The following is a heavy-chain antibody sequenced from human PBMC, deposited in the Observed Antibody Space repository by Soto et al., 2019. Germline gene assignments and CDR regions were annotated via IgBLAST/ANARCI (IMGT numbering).Heavy chain of an antibody. CDR2: FNPSDDTT. CDR3: ARDMVRGVIIKGWFDP. D-gene: IGHD3-10*01. CDR1: GYTFTTYY. J-gene: IGHJ5*02. Sequence: ASVKVSCKASGYTFTTYYIHWVRQAPGQGLEWMGMFNPSDDTTAYAQRFQGRVTMTRDTSTSTVYMELSSLRSDDTAVYYCARDMVRGVIIKGWFDPWGQGTLVTVSS. V-gene: IGHV1-46*01.